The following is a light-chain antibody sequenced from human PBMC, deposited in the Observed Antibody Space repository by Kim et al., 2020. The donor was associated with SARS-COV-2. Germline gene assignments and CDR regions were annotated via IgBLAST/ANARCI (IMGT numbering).Light chain of an antibody. V-gene: IGLV1-44*01. J-gene: IGLJ3*02. CDR3: AAWDDSLNGRV. Sequence: GQRVTISCSASSSNIGSNTVNWYQQLPGSSPKHLISNSNQRPSGVPGRVSGSKSGTSASLAISGLQSEAEAAYYCAAWDDSLNGRVFGGGTKVTVL. CDR1: SSNIGSNT. CDR2: NSN.